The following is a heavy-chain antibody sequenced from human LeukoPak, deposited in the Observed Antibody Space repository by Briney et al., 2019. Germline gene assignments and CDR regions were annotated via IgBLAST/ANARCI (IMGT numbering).Heavy chain of an antibody. CDR2: IRNKANSYAT. Sequence: PGGSLRLSCAASGFTFSGSAMHWVRQAPGKGLEWVGRIRNKANSYATAYAASVKGRFTISRDDSKNTAYLQMNSLKTEDTAVYYCTSLPPNSGYDFRFGVYWGQGTLVTVSS. CDR1: GFTFSGSA. J-gene: IGHJ4*02. CDR3: TSLPPNSGYDFRFGVY. V-gene: IGHV3-73*01. D-gene: IGHD5-12*01.